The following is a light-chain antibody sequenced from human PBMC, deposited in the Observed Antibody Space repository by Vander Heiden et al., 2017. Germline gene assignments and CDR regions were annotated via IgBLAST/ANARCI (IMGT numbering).Light chain of an antibody. CDR2: EVT. CDR1: SSCLDCYNY. CDR3: SSYAGSNNRVV. V-gene: IGLV2-8*01. Sequence: QSALTPPPSSSWSPAQSVPFPCTGPSSCLDCYNYYPWYQQHPGKAPKLMIYEVTQRPSGVPNRFSGSKSGNTASLTVSGLQTEDEADYYCSSYAGSNNRVVFGGGTKLTVL. J-gene: IGLJ2*01.